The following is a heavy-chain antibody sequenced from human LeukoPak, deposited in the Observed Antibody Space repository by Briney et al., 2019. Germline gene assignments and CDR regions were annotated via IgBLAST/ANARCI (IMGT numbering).Heavy chain of an antibody. V-gene: IGHV3-7*03. D-gene: IGHD2-2*01. CDR1: GFTFSSYW. CDR3: ARGPSCTSHSCYVIGALDI. CDR2: IKQDGSEK. Sequence: GGSLRLSCAASGFTFSSYWMSWVRQAPGKGLEWVANIKQDGSEKYYVDSVKGRFTISRDNAKNSLYLQMNSLRAEDTAVYYCARGPSCTSHSCYVIGALDIWGLGTLVTVSS. J-gene: IGHJ3*02.